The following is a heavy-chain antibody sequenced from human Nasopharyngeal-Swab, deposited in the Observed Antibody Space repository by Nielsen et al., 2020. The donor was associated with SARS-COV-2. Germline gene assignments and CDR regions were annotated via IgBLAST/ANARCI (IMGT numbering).Heavy chain of an antibody. D-gene: IGHD3-10*01. CDR3: ARLYGSGRSVPDY. J-gene: IGHJ4*02. Sequence: KVSCKGSGNSFTNYWIGWVRQMPGKGLEWMGIIYPGDSDTRYSPSFQGQVTISADKSISTAYLQWSSLKASDTAMYYCARLYGSGRSVPDYWGQGTLVTVSS. CDR2: IYPGDSDT. V-gene: IGHV5-51*01. CDR1: GNSFTNYW.